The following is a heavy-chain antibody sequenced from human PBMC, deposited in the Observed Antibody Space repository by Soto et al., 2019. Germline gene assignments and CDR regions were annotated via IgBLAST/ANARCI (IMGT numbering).Heavy chain of an antibody. D-gene: IGHD6-13*01. V-gene: IGHV4-4*07. CDR3: GRGVGRSSWTSFDS. Sequence: PSETLSLTCTVSGGYISSDYWSCIRQPAGKGLEWIVRIYTTQNTHYDPSLRSRVSMSRDMSKNQLSLNLSSVTAADTAVYYCGRGVGRSSWTSFDSWGQGTLVTVSS. CDR2: IYTTQNT. CDR1: GGYISSDY. J-gene: IGHJ4*02.